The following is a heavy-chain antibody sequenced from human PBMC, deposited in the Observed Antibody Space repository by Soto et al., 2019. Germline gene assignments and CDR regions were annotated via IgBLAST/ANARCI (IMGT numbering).Heavy chain of an antibody. Sequence: QVKLQESGPGLVKPSQTLSLTCTVSGGSISSGDYSWGWIRQPPGKDLEWFGYIYYSGRTYYNPSHRSRATISVDTSKNQFSLKLSSVTAADTAVYYCARDAYDYVWGSYLMDVWGQGTTVTVSS. V-gene: IGHV4-30-4*01. J-gene: IGHJ6*02. CDR1: GGSISSGDYS. CDR2: IYYSGRT. CDR3: ARDAYDYVWGSYLMDV. D-gene: IGHD3-16*02.